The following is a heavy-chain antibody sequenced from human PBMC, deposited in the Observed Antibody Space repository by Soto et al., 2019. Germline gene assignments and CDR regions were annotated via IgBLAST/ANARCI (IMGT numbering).Heavy chain of an antibody. V-gene: IGHV4-34*01. D-gene: IGHD1-1*01. J-gene: IGHJ6*02. Sequence: SETLSLTCAVNGGSFSGFYWTWIRQSPGRGLEWIGEINHSGSARYSPSLKSRVTISLDTSNNQFSLKLSSVTAADTAVYYCSRKPYRRQLVRYYYYGLDVWAPGTKVTVXS. CDR2: INHSGSA. CDR3: SRKPYRRQLVRYYYYGLDV. CDR1: GGSFSGFY.